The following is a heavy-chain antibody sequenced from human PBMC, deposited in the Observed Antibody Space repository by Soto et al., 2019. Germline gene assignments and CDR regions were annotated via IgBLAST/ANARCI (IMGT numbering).Heavy chain of an antibody. CDR3: ARREVRGVRVYMDV. CDR2: INHSGST. Sequence: NPSETLSLTCAVYGGSFSGYYWSWIRQPPGKGLEWIGEINHSGSTNYNPSLKSRVTISVDTSKNQFSLKLSSATAADTAVYYCARREVRGVRVYMDVWGKGTTVTVSS. J-gene: IGHJ6*03. D-gene: IGHD3-10*01. CDR1: GGSFSGYY. V-gene: IGHV4-34*01.